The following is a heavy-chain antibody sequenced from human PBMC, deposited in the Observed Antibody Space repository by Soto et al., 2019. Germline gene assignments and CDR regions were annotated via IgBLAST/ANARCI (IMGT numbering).Heavy chain of an antibody. V-gene: IGHV3-21*06. CDR3: ATPYYFNH. CDR1: GFRFSAYT. D-gene: IGHD3-16*01. J-gene: IGHJ1*01. Sequence: LRLSCAASGFRFSAYTINWVRQAPGKGLEWLSSISDDSSYIDYADSLRGRFTVSRDNARNSLYLQIDSLGVEDTAVYYCATPYYFNHWGPGTLVTVSS. CDR2: ISDDSSYI.